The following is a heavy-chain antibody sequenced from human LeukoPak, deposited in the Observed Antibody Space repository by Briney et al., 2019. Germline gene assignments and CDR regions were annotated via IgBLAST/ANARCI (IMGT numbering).Heavy chain of an antibody. D-gene: IGHD3-16*01. CDR3: ARHRILLGVCWFDP. Sequence: SETLSLTCTVSGGSISSYYWGWIRQPPGKGLEWIGSIYYSGSTYYNPSLKSRVTISVDTSKNQFSLKLSSVTAADTAVYYCARHRILLGVCWFDPWGQGTLVTVSS. CDR2: IYYSGST. V-gene: IGHV4-39*01. J-gene: IGHJ5*02. CDR1: GGSISSYY.